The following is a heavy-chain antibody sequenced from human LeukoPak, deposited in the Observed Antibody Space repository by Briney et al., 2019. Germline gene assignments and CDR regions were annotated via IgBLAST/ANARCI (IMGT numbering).Heavy chain of an antibody. J-gene: IGHJ4*02. CDR1: GYTLTESS. CDR3: ATPTALIVVAYFDY. CDR2: FDREDGET. V-gene: IGHV1-24*01. D-gene: IGHD3-22*01. Sequence: GASVKVSCKGSGYTLTESSMHWVRQAPGKGLEWMGGFDREDGETIYAQKFQGRVTMTEDTSTDTAYMELSSLRSEDTAVYYCATPTALIVVAYFDYWGQGTLVTVSS.